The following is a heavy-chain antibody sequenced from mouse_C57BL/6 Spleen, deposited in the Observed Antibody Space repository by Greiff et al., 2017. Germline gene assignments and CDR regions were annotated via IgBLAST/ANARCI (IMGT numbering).Heavy chain of an antibody. CDR2: LYPGDGDT. CDR3: ARWGDEDYAMDY. D-gene: IGHD3-3*01. V-gene: IGHV1-80*01. J-gene: IGHJ4*01. Sequence: QVQLQQPGAELVKPGASVKISCKASGYAFSSYWMNWVKQRPGKGLEWIGQLYPGDGDTNYNGKFKGKATLTADKSSSTAYMQLSSLTSEDSAVYFCARWGDEDYAMDYWGQGTSVTVSS. CDR1: GYAFSSYW.